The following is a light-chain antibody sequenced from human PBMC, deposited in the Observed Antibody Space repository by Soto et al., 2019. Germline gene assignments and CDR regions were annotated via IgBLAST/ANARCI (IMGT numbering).Light chain of an antibody. J-gene: IGKJ1*01. CDR1: QSVSSN. CDR2: GAS. CDR3: QQYNDWWT. V-gene: IGKV3-15*01. Sequence: EIVMTQSPATLSVSLGERATLSCRASQSVSSNLAWYQQKPGQAPRLLTYGASTRATGIPARFSGSGSGTEFTLTISSLQSGDFGVYYCQQYNDWWTFGQGTKVEIK.